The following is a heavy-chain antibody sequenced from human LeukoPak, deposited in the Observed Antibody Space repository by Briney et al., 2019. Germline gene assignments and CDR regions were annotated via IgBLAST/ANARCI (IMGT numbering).Heavy chain of an antibody. D-gene: IGHD1-1*01. Sequence: GGSLRLSCAASGFTFNNSEMSWVRQAPGKGLEWVSTIGSSGSTTYYADSVKGRFTISRDNSKNTLYLQMNGLRAEDTAVYYCAKGRNGSFDLWGRGTLVTVSS. CDR3: AKGRNGSFDL. J-gene: IGHJ2*01. CDR2: IGSSGSTT. CDR1: GFTFNNSE. V-gene: IGHV3-23*01.